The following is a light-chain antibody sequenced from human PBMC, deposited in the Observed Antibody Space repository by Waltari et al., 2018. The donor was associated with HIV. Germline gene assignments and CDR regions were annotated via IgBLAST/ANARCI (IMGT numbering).Light chain of an antibody. J-gene: IGKJ2*01. V-gene: IGKV1-NL1*01. Sequence: DIQMTQSPSSLSASVGDRVTITCRANQGIRNSLAWYQQKPGKDPKLLLYGASTLESGVPSRFSGSGSGTDYTFTISSLQPEDFATYYCQQYYSDTPTFGQGTKLEIK. CDR2: GAS. CDR3: QQYYSDTPT. CDR1: QGIRNS.